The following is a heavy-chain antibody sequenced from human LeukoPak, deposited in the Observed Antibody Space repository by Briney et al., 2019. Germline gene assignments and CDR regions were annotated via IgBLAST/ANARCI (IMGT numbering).Heavy chain of an antibody. CDR1: GGSFSSYY. J-gene: IGHJ4*02. D-gene: IGHD6-13*01. Sequence: KSAETLSLTCTVSGGSFSSYYWSWIRQPPGKGLEWICYIYYSGSTNYNPSLKTRVTISVDTSKNQFSLKVSSVTAADTAVYYCVRVVALGAAGYYFDYWGQGSLVTVSS. V-gene: IGHV4-59*01. CDR2: IYYSGST. CDR3: VRVVALGAAGYYFDY.